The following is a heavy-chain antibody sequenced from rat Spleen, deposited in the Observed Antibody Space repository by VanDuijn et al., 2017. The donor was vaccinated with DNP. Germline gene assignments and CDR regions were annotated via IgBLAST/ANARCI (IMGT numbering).Heavy chain of an antibody. J-gene: IGHJ3*01. CDR1: GFTFDNYW. CDR3: ATSPGPNWFAY. V-gene: IGHV5-31*01. Sequence: EVQLVESGGGIVQPGRSLKDSCVASGFTFDNYWMTWIRQVPGKGLEWVASISPSGVNIYYRDSVKGRFTISRDNANRTLYLQMDSLRSEDTATYYCATSPGPNWFAYWGQGTLVTVSS. D-gene: IGHD1-4*01. CDR2: ISPSGVNI.